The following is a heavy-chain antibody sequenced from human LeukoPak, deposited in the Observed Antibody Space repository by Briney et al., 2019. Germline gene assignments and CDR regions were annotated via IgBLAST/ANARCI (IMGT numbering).Heavy chain of an antibody. D-gene: IGHD1-26*01. V-gene: IGHV4-30-2*01. CDR3: ASGSYGYFDL. CDR1: GGSISSGGYY. CDR2: IYHSGST. J-gene: IGHJ2*01. Sequence: SETLSLTCTVSGGSISSGGYYWSWIRQPPGKGLEWIGYIYHSGSTYYNPSLKSRVTISVDRSKNQFSLKLSSVTAADTAVYYCASGSYGYFDLWGRGTLVTVSS.